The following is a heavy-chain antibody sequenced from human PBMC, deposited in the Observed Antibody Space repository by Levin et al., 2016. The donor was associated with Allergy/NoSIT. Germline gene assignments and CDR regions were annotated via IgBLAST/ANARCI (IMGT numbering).Heavy chain of an antibody. CDR3: ARGVYGDYAIRSYYFDY. J-gene: IGHJ4*02. Sequence: WIRQPPGKGLEWIGEIYHSGSTYYNPSLKSRVTISVDTSKNQFSLKLSSVTAADTAVYYCARGVYGDYAIRSYYFDYWGQGTLVTVSS. CDR2: IYHSGST. V-gene: IGHV4-30-2*05. D-gene: IGHD4-17*01.